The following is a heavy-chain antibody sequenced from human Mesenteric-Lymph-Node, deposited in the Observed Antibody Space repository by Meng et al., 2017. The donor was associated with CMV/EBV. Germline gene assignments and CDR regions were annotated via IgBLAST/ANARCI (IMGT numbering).Heavy chain of an antibody. V-gene: IGHV3-21*01. CDR2: ISSSSSFI. J-gene: IGHJ4*02. D-gene: IGHD2-15*01. CDR3: ARDICSGGSCYIDFDY. CDR1: GFIFSTYS. Sequence: GESLKISCAASGFIFSTYSMNWVRQAPGKGLEWVSSISSSSSFIYYADSVKGRFTISRDNAKNSLYLQMNSLRAEDTAVYYCARDICSGGSCYIDFDYWGQGTLVTVSS.